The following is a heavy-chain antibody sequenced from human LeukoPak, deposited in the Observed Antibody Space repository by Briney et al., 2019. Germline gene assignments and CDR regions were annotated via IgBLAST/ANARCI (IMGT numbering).Heavy chain of an antibody. Sequence: SETLSLTCTVSGYSISTGYYWDWIRQPPGKGLEWIGTFYHGGSTYYNPSLKSRVTISVDTSKNQFSLNLTSVTAADTAVYYCARAGYAHFDYWGQGTLVTVSS. CDR2: FYHGGST. CDR1: GYSISTGYY. CDR3: ARAGYAHFDY. J-gene: IGHJ4*02. V-gene: IGHV4-38-2*02. D-gene: IGHD2-2*01.